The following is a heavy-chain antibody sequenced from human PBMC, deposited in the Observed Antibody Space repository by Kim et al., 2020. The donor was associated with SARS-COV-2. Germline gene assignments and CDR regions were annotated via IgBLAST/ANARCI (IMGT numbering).Heavy chain of an antibody. Sequence: AQILQGRVTMTTDTSKSTAYMELRSLRSDDTAVYYCARDWSSTEPIVVDYWGQGTLVTVSS. V-gene: IGHV1-18*01. J-gene: IGHJ4*02. D-gene: IGHD2-2*01. CDR3: ARDWSSTEPIVVDY.